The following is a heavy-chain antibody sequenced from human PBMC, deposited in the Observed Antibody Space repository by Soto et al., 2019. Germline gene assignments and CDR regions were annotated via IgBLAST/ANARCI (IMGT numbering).Heavy chain of an antibody. CDR2: IYYSGST. CDR3: ARILQVTAYYFDY. J-gene: IGHJ4*02. V-gene: IGHV4-39*01. D-gene: IGHD2-21*02. CDR1: GGSISSSSYY. Sequence: QLQLQESGPGLVKPSETLSLTCTVSGGSISSSSYYWGWIRQPPGKGLEWIGSIYYSGSTYYNPSLKSRVTISVDTSKNQFSLKLSSVTAADTAVYYCARILQVTAYYFDYWGQGTLVTVSS.